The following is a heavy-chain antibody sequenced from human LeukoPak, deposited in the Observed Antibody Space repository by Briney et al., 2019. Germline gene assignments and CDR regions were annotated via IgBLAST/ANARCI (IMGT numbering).Heavy chain of an antibody. D-gene: IGHD4-23*01. CDR2: ISYDGSNK. CDR1: GFTFSSYA. Sequence: GRSLRLSCAASGFTFSSYAMHWVRQAPGKGLEWVAVISYDGSNKYYADSVKGRFTISRDKSKNTLYLQMNSLRVEDTALYYCVRVIGGNYGGDYWGQGTLVTVSS. J-gene: IGHJ4*02. V-gene: IGHV3-30-3*01. CDR3: VRVIGGNYGGDY.